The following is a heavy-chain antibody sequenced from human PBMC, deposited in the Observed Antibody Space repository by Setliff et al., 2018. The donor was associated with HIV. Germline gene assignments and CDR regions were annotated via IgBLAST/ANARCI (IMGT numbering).Heavy chain of an antibody. V-gene: IGHV1-69*10. D-gene: IGHD3-22*01. CDR1: GGTFSSYA. CDR3: ARGGFHYDSSLNRAFDI. J-gene: IGHJ3*02. Sequence: ASVKVSCKASGGTFSSYAFNWVRQAPGQGLEWVGGIIPSLTIANYAQKFQGRVTITADESTSTAYMDLSSLRSEDTAVYYCARGGFHYDSSLNRAFDIWGQGTMVTVS. CDR2: IIPSLTIA.